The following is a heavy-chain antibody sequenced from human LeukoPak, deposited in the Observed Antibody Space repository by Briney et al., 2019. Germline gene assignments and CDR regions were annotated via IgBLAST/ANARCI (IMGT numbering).Heavy chain of an antibody. CDR3: ARVEWLKENYFDY. Sequence: GASVKVSCKTSGYSFTSYGITWVRHAPGQGLEWMGWISAFSGNTNYAQKVQGSVTMTTDTSTSTAYMELRSLRSDNTAVYYCARVEWLKENYFDYWGQGTLVTVSS. D-gene: IGHD6-19*01. CDR2: ISAFSGNT. CDR1: GYSFTSYG. J-gene: IGHJ4*02. V-gene: IGHV1-18*01.